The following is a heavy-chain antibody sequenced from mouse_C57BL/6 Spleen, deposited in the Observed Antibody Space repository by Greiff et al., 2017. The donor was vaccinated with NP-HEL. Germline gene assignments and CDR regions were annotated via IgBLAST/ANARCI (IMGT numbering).Heavy chain of an antibody. D-gene: IGHD2-12*01. Sequence: VQLKQSGPELVKPGASVKISCKASGYSFTDYNMNWVKQSNGKSLEWIGVINPNYGTTSYNQKFKGKATLTVDQSSSTAYMQLNSLTSDDAAVYYCARNDGRNWYIDVWGTGTTVTVSS. CDR2: INPNYGTT. J-gene: IGHJ1*03. CDR1: GYSFTDYN. V-gene: IGHV1-39*01. CDR3: ARNDGRNWYIDV.